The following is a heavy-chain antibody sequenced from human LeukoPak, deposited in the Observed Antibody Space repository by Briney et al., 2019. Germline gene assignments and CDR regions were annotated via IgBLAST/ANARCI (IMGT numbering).Heavy chain of an antibody. CDR2: INPNSGGT. Sequence: GASVKVSCKASQYTFTGYYMHWVRQAPGQGLEWMGWINPNSGGTNYAQKFQGRVTMTRDTSISTAYMELSRLRSDDTAVYYCARVALSLRVPAKKAPNWFDPWGQGTLVTVSS. CDR3: ARVALSLRVPAKKAPNWFDP. D-gene: IGHD2-2*01. CDR1: QYTFTGYY. V-gene: IGHV1-2*02. J-gene: IGHJ5*02.